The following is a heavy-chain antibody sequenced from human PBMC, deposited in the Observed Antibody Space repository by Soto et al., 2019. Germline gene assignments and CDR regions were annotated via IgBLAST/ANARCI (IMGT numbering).Heavy chain of an antibody. V-gene: IGHV4-31*03. CDR3: AKYNNSGSHAFDL. CDR1: GGSISSGNYY. D-gene: IGHD3-22*01. Sequence: QVQLQESGPGLVKPSQTLSLTCTVSGGSISSGNYYWSWIRQHPGKGLEWIGYIFYSGSTYYNPSLKSRVTISVDTSKNQFSLKLSSVTAADTAVYYCAKYNNSGSHAFDLWGQGTMVTVSS. J-gene: IGHJ3*01. CDR2: IFYSGST.